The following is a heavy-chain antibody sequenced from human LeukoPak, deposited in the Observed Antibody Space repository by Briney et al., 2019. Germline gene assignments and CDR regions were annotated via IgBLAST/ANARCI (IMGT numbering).Heavy chain of an antibody. J-gene: IGHJ4*02. D-gene: IGHD3-22*01. CDR1: GFTFSNHD. V-gene: IGHV3-21*01. CDR2: ITGSSNSI. CDR3: ARADSSGYYHPIN. Sequence: GGSLTLSCAPSGFTFSNHDMNWLRQAPGKGLEGVSSITGSSNSIDFADSVKGRFAISRDNAKNSLFLQMDSLRVEDTAVYYCARADSSGYYHPINWGQGTLVTVSA.